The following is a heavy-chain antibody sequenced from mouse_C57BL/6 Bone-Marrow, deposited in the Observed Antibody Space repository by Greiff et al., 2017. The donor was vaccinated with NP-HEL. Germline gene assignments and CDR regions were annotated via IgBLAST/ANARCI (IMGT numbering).Heavy chain of an antibody. CDR1: GYTFTSYW. CDR2: IYPSDSET. J-gene: IGHJ1*03. CDR3: AREGGYFDV. Sequence: VQLQQPGAELVRPGSSVKLSCKASGYTFTSYWMDWVKQRPGQGLEWIGNIYPSDSETHYTQKFKDKATLTVDTSSSTAYMQLSSLTSGDCSIYYCAREGGYFDVWGTGTTVTVSS. V-gene: IGHV1-61*01.